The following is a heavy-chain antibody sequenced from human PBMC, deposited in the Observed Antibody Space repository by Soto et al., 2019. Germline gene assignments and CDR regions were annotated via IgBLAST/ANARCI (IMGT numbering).Heavy chain of an antibody. CDR2: ISYDGSNE. CDR3: ARDISASRCCPDY. Sequence: QVQLVESGGGVVQPGRSLRLSCEASGFTFSSYGMHWVRQAPGKGLEWVAFISYDGSNEYYADSVRGRVAISRDNSRNAVSLHLSSLRGVDTAVYYCARDISASRCCPDYWGQGSLVTVSS. J-gene: IGHJ4*02. D-gene: IGHD2-15*01. CDR1: GFTFSSYG. V-gene: IGHV3-30*03.